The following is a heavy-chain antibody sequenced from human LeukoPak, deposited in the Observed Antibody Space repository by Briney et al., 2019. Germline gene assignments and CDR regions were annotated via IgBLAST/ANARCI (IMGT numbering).Heavy chain of an antibody. CDR2: IYYSGST. CDR3: ARQRVEVVIASIYFDY. CDR1: GGSISSSSYY. D-gene: IGHD2-21*01. J-gene: IGHJ4*02. V-gene: IGHV4-39*01. Sequence: PSETLSLTCTVSGGSISSSSYYWGWIRQPPGKGREWIGSIYYSGSTYYNPSLKSRVTIFVDTSKNQFSLKLSSVTAADTAVYYCARQRVEVVIASIYFDYWGQGTLVTVSS.